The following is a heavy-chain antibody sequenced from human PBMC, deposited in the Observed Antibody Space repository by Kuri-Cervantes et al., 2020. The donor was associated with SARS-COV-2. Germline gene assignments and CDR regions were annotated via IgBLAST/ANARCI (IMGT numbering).Heavy chain of an antibody. J-gene: IGHJ4*02. CDR3: ISRDDSKNTLYLQMNSLKTEDTAVYYCTTDLKPWRADY. V-gene: IGHV3-15*01. D-gene: IGHD2-8*01. CDR2: IKSKTDGGTT. Sequence: GGSLRLSCAASGFTFSNAWMSWVRQAPGKGLEWVGRIKSKTDGGTTDYAAPVKGRLTISRDGRIKSKTDGGTTDYAAPVKGRFTISRDDSKNTLYLQMNSLKTEDTAVYYCTTDLKPWRADYWGQGTLVTVSS. CDR1: GFTFSNAW.